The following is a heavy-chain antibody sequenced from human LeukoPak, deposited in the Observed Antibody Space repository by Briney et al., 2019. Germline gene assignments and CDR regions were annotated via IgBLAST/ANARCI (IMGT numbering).Heavy chain of an antibody. CDR2: LYSGGST. Sequence: GGSLRLSCAASGFTVSSNYMSWVRQAPGKGLEWVSILYSGGSTYYADSVKGRFTISRDNSKNTLYLQMNSLRAEDTAVYYCTTGTAAAGNGPDYWGQGTLVTVSS. D-gene: IGHD6-13*01. J-gene: IGHJ4*02. V-gene: IGHV3-53*01. CDR3: TTGTAAAGNGPDY. CDR1: GFTVSSNY.